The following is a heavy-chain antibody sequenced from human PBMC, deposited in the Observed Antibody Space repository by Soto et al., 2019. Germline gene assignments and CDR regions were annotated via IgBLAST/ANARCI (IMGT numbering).Heavy chain of an antibody. CDR1: GFKFEDYN. CDR3: ARETLSYGSALDV. V-gene: IGHV3-43*01. Sequence: PGGSLRLSCAASGFKFEDYNMHWVRQAPGKGLKWVSFISWNGGNTFYADSVKGRFTISRDSSKKSVSLQINSLRSEDTALYYCARETLSYGSALDVWGQGTTVTVSS. D-gene: IGHD3-16*01. CDR2: ISWNGGNT. J-gene: IGHJ6*02.